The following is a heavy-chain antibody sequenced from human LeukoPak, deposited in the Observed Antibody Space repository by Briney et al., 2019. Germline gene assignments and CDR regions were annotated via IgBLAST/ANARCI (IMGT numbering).Heavy chain of an antibody. CDR1: GFTFGRYT. Sequence: GGSLRLSCATSGFTFGRYTIHWARQAPGKGLEWVSLAGWAGGTTYYSDSVRGRFTISRDSGKNSVYLQMNSLTTDDTAFYFCAKELDTMFFDYWGQGALVTVSS. D-gene: IGHD3-10*02. CDR3: AKELDTMFFDY. J-gene: IGHJ4*02. CDR2: AGWAGGTT. V-gene: IGHV3-43*01.